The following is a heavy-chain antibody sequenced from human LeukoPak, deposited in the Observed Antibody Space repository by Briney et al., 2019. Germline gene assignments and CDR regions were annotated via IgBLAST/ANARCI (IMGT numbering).Heavy chain of an antibody. V-gene: IGHV4-38-2*02. D-gene: IGHD6-6*01. J-gene: IGHJ4*02. CDR1: GYSISSGYY. CDR2: IYHSGST. Sequence: SETLSLTCTVSGYSISSGYYWGWIRQPPGKGLEWIGSIYHSGSTYYNPSLKSRVTISVDTSKNQFSLKLSSVTAADTAVYCCASSWQLDYYFDYWGQGTLVTVSS. CDR3: ASSWQLDYYFDY.